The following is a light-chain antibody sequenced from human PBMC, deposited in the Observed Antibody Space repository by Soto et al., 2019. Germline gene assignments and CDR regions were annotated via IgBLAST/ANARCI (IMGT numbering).Light chain of an antibody. CDR3: SLSYSGTVV. J-gene: IGLJ2*01. CDR1: TGAVTSGHY. V-gene: IGLV7-46*01. Sequence: QAVVTQEPSLTVSPGGTVILTCGSSTGAVTSGHYPYWFQQKPGQAPRTLIYDTSNKHSWTPARFSGSLLGGKASLTLSGAQPEDETEYYCSLSYSGTVVFGGGTKLTVL. CDR2: DTS.